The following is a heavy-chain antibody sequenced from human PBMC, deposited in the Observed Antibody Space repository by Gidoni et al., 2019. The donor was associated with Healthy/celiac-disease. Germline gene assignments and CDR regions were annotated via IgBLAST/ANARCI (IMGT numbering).Heavy chain of an antibody. J-gene: IGHJ4*02. Sequence: QVQLQESGPGLVKPSETLSLTCTVSGGPISSYYWSWIRQPPGKGLEWIGYIYYSGSTNYNPSRKSRVTISVDTSKNQFSLKLSSVTAADTAVYYCARYDFWSGYPDYWGQGTLVTVSS. CDR3: ARYDFWSGYPDY. CDR1: GGPISSYY. CDR2: IYYSGST. V-gene: IGHV4-59*01. D-gene: IGHD3-3*01.